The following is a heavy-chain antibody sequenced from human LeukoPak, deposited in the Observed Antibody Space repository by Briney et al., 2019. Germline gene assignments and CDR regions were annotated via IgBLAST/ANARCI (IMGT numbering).Heavy chain of an antibody. CDR1: GFTFSNYA. V-gene: IGHV3-30-3*01. D-gene: IGHD4-17*01. Sequence: GGSLRLSCAASGFTFSNYAMHWVRQAPGKGLEWVALMSYDGSDKFYADSVKGRFTISRDNSKSTLYLQMNSLKAEDTAVYYCARGGVTTMTLRDLWLDYWGQGTLVTVSS. J-gene: IGHJ4*02. CDR2: MSYDGSDK. CDR3: ARGGVTTMTLRDLWLDY.